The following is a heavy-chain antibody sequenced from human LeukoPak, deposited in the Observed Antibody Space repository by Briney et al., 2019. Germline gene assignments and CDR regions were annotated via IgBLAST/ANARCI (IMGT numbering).Heavy chain of an antibody. CDR1: GFTFSSYD. V-gene: IGHV3-13*01. J-gene: IGHJ4*02. D-gene: IGHD3-22*01. Sequence: GGSLRLSCAASGFTFSSYDMHWARQATGKGLEWVSAIGTAGDTYYPGSVKGRFTISRENAKNSLYLQMNSLRAEDTAVYYCARGITTYYYDSSGYYYFDYWGQGTLVTVSS. CDR2: IGTAGDT. CDR3: ARGITTYYYDSSGYYYFDY.